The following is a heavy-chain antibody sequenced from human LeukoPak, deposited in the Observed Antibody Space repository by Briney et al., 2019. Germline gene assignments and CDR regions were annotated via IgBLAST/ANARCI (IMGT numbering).Heavy chain of an antibody. D-gene: IGHD6-13*01. CDR2: IYYSGST. V-gene: IGHV4-30-4*08. J-gene: IGHJ4*02. CDR3: ARVMRQQLAYYFDY. CDR1: GGSISSGDYY. Sequence: SETLSLTCTVSGGSISSGDYYWSWIRQPPGKGLEWIGYIYYSGSTYYNPSLKSRVTISVDTSKNQFSLKLSSVTAADTAVYYCARVMRQQLAYYFDYWGQGTLVTVSS.